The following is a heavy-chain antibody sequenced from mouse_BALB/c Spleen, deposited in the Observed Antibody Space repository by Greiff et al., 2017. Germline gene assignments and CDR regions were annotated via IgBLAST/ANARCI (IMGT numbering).Heavy chain of an antibody. CDR1: GFSLTSYD. J-gene: IGHJ4*01. CDR2: IWTGGGT. V-gene: IGHV2-9-2*01. CDR3: VRAGDDYILAMDY. D-gene: IGHD2-4*01. Sequence: QVQLQQSGPGLVAPSQSLSITCTVSGFSLTSYDISWIRQPPGKGLEWLGVIWTGGGTNYNSAFMSRLSISKDNSKSQVFLKMNSLQTDDTAIYYCVRAGDDYILAMDYWGQGTSVTVSS.